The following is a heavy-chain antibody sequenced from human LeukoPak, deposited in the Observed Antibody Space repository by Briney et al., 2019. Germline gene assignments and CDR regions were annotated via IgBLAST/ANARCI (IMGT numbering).Heavy chain of an antibody. Sequence: GGSLRLSCAASGFTFSSYATTWVRQAPGKGLEWVSAITGGGDTTYYADSVKGRFTISRDNSKNTLYLQMNNLRAEDTAIYYCAKAANYDILTGYYLDYWGQGTLVTVSS. CDR3: AKAANYDILTGYYLDY. J-gene: IGHJ4*02. D-gene: IGHD3-9*01. V-gene: IGHV3-23*01. CDR1: GFTFSSYA. CDR2: ITGGGDTT.